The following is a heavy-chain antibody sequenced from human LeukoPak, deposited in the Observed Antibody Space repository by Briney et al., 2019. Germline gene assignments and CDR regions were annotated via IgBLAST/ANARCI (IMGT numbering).Heavy chain of an antibody. CDR3: ARQSAGEVVVAATAFDW. D-gene: IGHD2-15*01. CDR2: ISPDGYYI. V-gene: IGHV3-21*01. CDR1: GFTFSSYA. Sequence: GGSVRPSCAASGFTFSSYAMTWVRQAPGKGLEWVSSISPDGYYIYYADSVKGRFTSSRDNAKNSLFLQMHSLRAEDTAVYYCARQSAGEVVVAATAFDWWGQGTLVTVSS. J-gene: IGHJ4*02.